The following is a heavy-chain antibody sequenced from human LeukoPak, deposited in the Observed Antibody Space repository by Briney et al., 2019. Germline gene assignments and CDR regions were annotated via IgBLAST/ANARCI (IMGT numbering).Heavy chain of an antibody. Sequence: GGSLRLSCAASGFTFSSYGMHWVRQAPGKGLEWVAVISYDGSNKYYADSVKGRFTISRDNSRNTLYLQMNSLRAEDTAVYYCAKDMEYGDDGTGIDYWGQGTLVTVSS. V-gene: IGHV3-30*18. CDR3: AKDMEYGDDGTGIDY. D-gene: IGHD4-17*01. CDR1: GFTFSSYG. CDR2: ISYDGSNK. J-gene: IGHJ4*02.